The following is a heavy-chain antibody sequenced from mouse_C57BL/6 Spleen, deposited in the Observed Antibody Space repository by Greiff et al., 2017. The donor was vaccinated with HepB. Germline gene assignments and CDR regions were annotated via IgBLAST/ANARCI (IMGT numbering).Heavy chain of an antibody. CDR3: AREGYYYGSSYDYFDY. V-gene: IGHV5-4*01. J-gene: IGHJ2*01. CDR1: GFTFSSYA. CDR2: ISDGGSYT. D-gene: IGHD1-1*01. Sequence: EVKLMESGGGLVKPGGSLKLSCAASGFTFSSYAMSWVRQTPEKRLEWVATISDGGSYTYYPDNVKGRFTISRDNAKNNLYLQMSHLKSEDTAMYYCAREGYYYGSSYDYFDYWGQGTTLTVSS.